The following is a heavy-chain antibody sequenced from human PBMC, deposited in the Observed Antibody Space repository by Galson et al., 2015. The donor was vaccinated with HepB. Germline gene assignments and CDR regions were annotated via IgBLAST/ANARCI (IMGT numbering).Heavy chain of an antibody. CDR1: GGSINSYY. Sequence: ETLSLTCTVSGGSINSYYWSWIRQPPGKGLEWIGYIYYSGSTNYNPSLKSRVTISVDTSKNQFSLKLSSVTAADTAVYYCARALVPAAILNWFDPWGQGTLVTVPS. V-gene: IGHV4-59*01. CDR3: ARALVPAAILNWFDP. CDR2: IYYSGST. J-gene: IGHJ5*02. D-gene: IGHD2-2*02.